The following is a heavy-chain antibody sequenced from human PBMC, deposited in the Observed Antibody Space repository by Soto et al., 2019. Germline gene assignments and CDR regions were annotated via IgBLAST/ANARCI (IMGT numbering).Heavy chain of an antibody. J-gene: IGHJ4*02. CDR1: GGSISSSSYY. CDR3: ASSGEWFAWYYFDY. D-gene: IGHD3-3*01. CDR2: IYYSGST. V-gene: IGHV4-39*01. Sequence: SETLSLTCTVSGGSISSSSYYWGWIRQPPGKGLEWIGSIYYSGSTYYNPSLKSRVTISVDTSKNQFSLKLSSVTAADTAVYYCASSGEWFAWYYFDYWGQGTLVTVSS.